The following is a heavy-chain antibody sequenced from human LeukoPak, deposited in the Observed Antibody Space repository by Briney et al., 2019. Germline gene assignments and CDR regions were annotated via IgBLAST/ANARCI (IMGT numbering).Heavy chain of an antibody. J-gene: IGHJ1*01. V-gene: IGHV3-15*01. Sequence: GGSLRLSCAASGFNFRGAYMNWFRQAPGKGLEWVGRIKNENYGGTADYAAPVKGRFTISRDDSRNTLFLQMNSLRAEDTAVYYCATYSSLNRREFQYWGQGTLLTVSS. D-gene: IGHD3-22*01. CDR2: IKNENYGGTA. CDR3: ATYSSLNRREFQY. CDR1: GFNFRGAY.